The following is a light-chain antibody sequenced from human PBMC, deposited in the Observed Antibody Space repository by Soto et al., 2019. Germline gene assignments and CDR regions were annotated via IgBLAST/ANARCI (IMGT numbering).Light chain of an antibody. J-gene: IGKJ5*01. V-gene: IGKV1-5*01. Sequence: IQMTQSPSTLSASVIDRVTITCLASQSISSWLAWYQQKPGKAPKLLIYDASSLESGVPSRFSGSGSGTEFTLTISSLQPDDFATYYCQQYNSYPITFGQGTRLEIK. CDR2: DAS. CDR3: QQYNSYPIT. CDR1: QSISSW.